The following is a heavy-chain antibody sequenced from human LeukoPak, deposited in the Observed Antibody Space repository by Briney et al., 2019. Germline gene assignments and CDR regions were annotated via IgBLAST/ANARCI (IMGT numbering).Heavy chain of an antibody. J-gene: IGHJ4*02. Sequence: GGSLRLSCAASGFTFNTYWMTWVRQAPGKGLEWVSAISGSGGTTFYADSVKGRFTISRDNSKNTLYLQMNSLRAEDTAVYYCAKAGPYYFDYWGQGTLVTVSS. CDR3: AKAGPYYFDY. CDR1: GFTFNTYW. V-gene: IGHV3-23*01. CDR2: ISGSGGTT.